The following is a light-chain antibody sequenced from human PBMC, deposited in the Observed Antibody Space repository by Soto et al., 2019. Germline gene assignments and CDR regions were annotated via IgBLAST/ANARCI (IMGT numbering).Light chain of an antibody. CDR1: QSASSSY. J-gene: IGKJ4*01. V-gene: IGKV3-20*01. CDR2: GAS. CDR3: QQYGGSPLT. Sequence: EIVLTQSPGTLSLSPGERATLSCRASQSASSSYLAWYQQKPGQAPRLLIYGASSRATGIPDRFSGSGSGTDFTLIISRLEPEDFAVYYCQQYGGSPLTFGGGTKVEIK.